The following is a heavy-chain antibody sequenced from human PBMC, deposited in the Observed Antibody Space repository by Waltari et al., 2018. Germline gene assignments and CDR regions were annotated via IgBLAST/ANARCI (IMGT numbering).Heavy chain of an antibody. CDR1: GFTFTDYT. CDR3: TRGGRSDNSRYFSDF. J-gene: IGHJ4*02. D-gene: IGHD3-22*01. Sequence: LVQPGQSLRLSCTASGFTFTDYTIRWFRRAPGKGLEWVAFIRSKAYGGATEYAASVEGRFTISRDDSRTIAYLQMNSLKTEDTAIYYCTRGGRSDNSRYFSDFWGQGTLVTVSS. V-gene: IGHV3-49*03. CDR2: IRSKAYGGAT.